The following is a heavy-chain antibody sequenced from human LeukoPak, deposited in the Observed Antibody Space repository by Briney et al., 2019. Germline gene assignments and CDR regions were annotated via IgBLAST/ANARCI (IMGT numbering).Heavy chain of an antibody. J-gene: IGHJ4*02. D-gene: IGHD3-16*01. CDR3: VRDGGAAQFDY. Sequence: PGGSLRLSCAASGFTFSSYWMTWVRQAPGKGLEWVANIKQDGSEKNYVDSVKGRFTISRDNAKNSLYLQMNSQRAEDTAVLYCVRDGGAAQFDYWGQGNLVTVSS. CDR2: IKQDGSEK. CDR1: GFTFSSYW. V-gene: IGHV3-7*04.